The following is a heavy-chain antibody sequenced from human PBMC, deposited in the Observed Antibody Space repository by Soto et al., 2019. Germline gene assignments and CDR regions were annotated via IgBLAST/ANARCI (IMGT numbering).Heavy chain of an antibody. D-gene: IGHD3-22*01. CDR1: GFTFSSYA. V-gene: IGHV3-23*01. J-gene: IGHJ3*02. CDR3: AKDLRIRYYYDSSGYYYAGAFDI. CDR2: ISGSGGST. Sequence: PGGSLRLSCAASGFTFSSYAMSWVRQAPGKGLEWVSAISGSGGSTYYADSVKGRFTISRDNSKNTLYLQMNSLRAEDTAVYYCAKDLRIRYYYDSSGYYYAGAFDIWGQGTMVTVSS.